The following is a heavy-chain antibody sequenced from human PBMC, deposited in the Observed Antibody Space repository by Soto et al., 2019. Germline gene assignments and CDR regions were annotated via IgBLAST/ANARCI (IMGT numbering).Heavy chain of an antibody. J-gene: IGHJ6*03. CDR1: GFTFSSYW. CDR2: INSDGSST. D-gene: IGHD2-2*01. Sequence: GSLRLSCAASGFTFSSYWMHWVRQAPGKGLVWVSRINSDGSSTSYADSVKGRFTISRDNAKNTLYLQMNSLRAEDTAVYYCARGGSTSSFYYYYYMDVWGKGTTVTVSS. V-gene: IGHV3-74*01. CDR3: ARGGSTSSFYYYYYMDV.